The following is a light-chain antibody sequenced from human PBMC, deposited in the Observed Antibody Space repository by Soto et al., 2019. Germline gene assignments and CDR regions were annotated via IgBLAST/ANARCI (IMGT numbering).Light chain of an antibody. V-gene: IGKV3-11*01. CDR2: DAS. CDR3: QQRSNWPQT. J-gene: IGKJ1*01. CDR1: QSVSSSF. Sequence: IVLTQSPGTLSVSPGERATLSCSASQSVSSSFVAWYQQILGQAPRLLIDDASNRATGIPARFSGSGSGTDFTLTISSLEPEDFAVYYCQQRSNWPQTFGQGTKVDIK.